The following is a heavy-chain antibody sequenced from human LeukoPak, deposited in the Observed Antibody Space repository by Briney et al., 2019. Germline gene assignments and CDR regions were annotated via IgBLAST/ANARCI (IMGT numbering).Heavy chain of an antibody. CDR3: ISAVQGTTYFDH. Sequence: GESLKISCKSSGFTISTYWIGWVRQMPGKGLEWLGLIYFGDAHATTSPSSFQGQVTFSADKSISTAYLQWSSLKASDSGMYYCISAVQGTTYFDHWGQGIRVTVSS. CDR2: IYFGDAHA. D-gene: IGHD2/OR15-2a*01. J-gene: IGHJ4*02. CDR1: GFTISTYW. V-gene: IGHV5-51*01.